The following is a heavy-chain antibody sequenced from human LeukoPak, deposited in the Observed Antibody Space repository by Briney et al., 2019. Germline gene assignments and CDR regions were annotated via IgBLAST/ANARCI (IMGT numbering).Heavy chain of an antibody. D-gene: IGHD3-22*01. J-gene: IGHJ4*02. CDR1: GGSISSGGYS. Sequence: SETLSLTCAVSGGSISSGGYSWSWIRQPPGKGLEWIGYIYHSGNTYSNPSLKSRVIISLDSSKNQFSLKLSSVTAADTAVYYCASRYYDSGDFWGQGTLVTVSS. CDR3: ASRYYDSGDF. V-gene: IGHV4-30-2*05. CDR2: IYHSGNT.